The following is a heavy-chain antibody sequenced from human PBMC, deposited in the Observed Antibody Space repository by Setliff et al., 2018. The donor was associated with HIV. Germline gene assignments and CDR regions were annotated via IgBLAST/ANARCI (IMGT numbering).Heavy chain of an antibody. CDR1: GNSFSGYH. D-gene: IGHD3-10*01. CDR2: IYYTGST. CDR3: ARSIYGSGTYPLDV. J-gene: IGHJ4*02. V-gene: IGHV4-4*07. Sequence: SETLSLTCNYSGNSFSGYHWNWIRQPAGKGLEWLGRIYYTGSTEYNPSLTSRLTMSMDTSKDQFSLRLVSLTTADTAVYYCARSIYGSGTYPLDVWGPGTLVTVSS.